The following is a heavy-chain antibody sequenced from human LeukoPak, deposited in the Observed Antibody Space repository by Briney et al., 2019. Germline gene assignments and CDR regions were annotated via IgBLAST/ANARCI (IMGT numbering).Heavy chain of an antibody. CDR1: GYTFTNYG. V-gene: IGHV1-18*01. Sequence: ASVKVSCKTSGYTFTNYGITWVRQAPGQGLEWMGWISSYNANTKYAEKFQGRISMTTDTSTSTAYMELTSLRSDDTAVYYCARGIFALDYWGQGTLVTVSS. CDR3: ARGIFALDY. J-gene: IGHJ4*02. CDR2: ISSYNANT. D-gene: IGHD3-3*02.